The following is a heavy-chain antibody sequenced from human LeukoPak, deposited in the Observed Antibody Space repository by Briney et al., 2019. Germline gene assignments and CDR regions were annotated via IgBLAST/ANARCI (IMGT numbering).Heavy chain of an antibody. J-gene: IGHJ6*03. D-gene: IGHD2-2*01. CDR3: ARVEYCSSTSCLRDYYYYYMDV. CDR2: ISAYNGNT. V-gene: IGHV1-18*01. Sequence: ASVKVSCKASGYTFTSYGISWVRQAPGQGLEWMGWISAYNGNTNYAQKLQGRVTMTTDTSTSTAYMKLRSLKSDDTAVYYCARVEYCSSTSCLRDYYYYYMDVWGKGTTVTVSS. CDR1: GYTFTSYG.